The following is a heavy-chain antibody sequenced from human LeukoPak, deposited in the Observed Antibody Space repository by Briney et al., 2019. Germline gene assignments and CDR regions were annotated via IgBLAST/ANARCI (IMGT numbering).Heavy chain of an antibody. CDR1: GYTFTSYG. J-gene: IGHJ4*02. CDR3: ARASGNGDFDY. D-gene: IGHD4-23*01. V-gene: IGHV1-18*01. Sequence: ASVKVSCKASGYTFTSYGNSWVRQAPGQGLEWMGWISAYNGNTNYAQKLQGRVTMTRNPSISTVYMELSSLRSEDTAVYYCARASGNGDFDYWGQGTLVTVSS. CDR2: ISAYNGNT.